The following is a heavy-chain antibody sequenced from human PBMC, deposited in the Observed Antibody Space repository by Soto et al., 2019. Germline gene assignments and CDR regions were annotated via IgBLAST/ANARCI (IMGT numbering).Heavy chain of an antibody. CDR3: ARDGVGCSSTSCYGY. D-gene: IGHD2-2*01. V-gene: IGHV3-20*04. CDR1: GFTFDDYG. CDR2: INWNGGST. J-gene: IGHJ4*02. Sequence: EVQLVESGGGVVRPGGSLRLSCAASGFTFDDYGMSWVRQAPGKGLEWVSGINWNGGSTGYADSVKGRFTISRDNAXXSLYLQMNSLRAEDTALYYCARDGVGCSSTSCYGYWGQGTLVTVSS.